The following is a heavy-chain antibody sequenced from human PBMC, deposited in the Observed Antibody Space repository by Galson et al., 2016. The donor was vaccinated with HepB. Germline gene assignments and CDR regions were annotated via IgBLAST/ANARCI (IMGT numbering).Heavy chain of an antibody. V-gene: IGHV1-18*01. Sequence: SVKVSCKASGYTFNTHGLSWVRQAPGLSPEWMGWISGYDGSTKYAQKFQARFTMTTDTSTCTVYMELKSLRSDDTAVYYCARTFQRLGQYYIYDAMDVWGQGTTVTVSS. CDR1: GYTFNTHG. J-gene: IGHJ6*02. CDR2: ISGYDGST. D-gene: IGHD3-16*01. CDR3: ARTFQRLGQYYIYDAMDV.